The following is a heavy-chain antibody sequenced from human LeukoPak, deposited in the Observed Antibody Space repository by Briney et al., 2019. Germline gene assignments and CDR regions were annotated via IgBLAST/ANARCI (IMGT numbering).Heavy chain of an antibody. Sequence: PSQTLSLTCAVSGGSISSGGYSWSWIRQPPGKGLEWIGYIYHSGSTYYNPSLKSRVTISVDRSKNQFSLKLSSVTAADTAVYYCARASAHAFDIWGQGTMVTVSS. CDR3: ARASAHAFDI. V-gene: IGHV4-30-2*01. CDR2: IYHSGST. CDR1: GGSISSGGYS. J-gene: IGHJ3*02.